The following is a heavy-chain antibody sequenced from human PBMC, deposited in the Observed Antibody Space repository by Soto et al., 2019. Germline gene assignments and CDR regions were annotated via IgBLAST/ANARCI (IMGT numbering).Heavy chain of an antibody. CDR1: GYTLTELS. Sequence: ASVKVSCKVSGYTLTELSMHWVRQAPGKGLEWMGGFDPEDGETIYAQKFQGRVTMTEDTSTDTAYMELSSLRSEDTAVYYCATATHLLNCSSTSCYAWYYYGMDVWGQGTTVTVSS. J-gene: IGHJ6*02. CDR2: FDPEDGET. D-gene: IGHD2-2*01. CDR3: ATATHLLNCSSTSCYAWYYYGMDV. V-gene: IGHV1-24*01.